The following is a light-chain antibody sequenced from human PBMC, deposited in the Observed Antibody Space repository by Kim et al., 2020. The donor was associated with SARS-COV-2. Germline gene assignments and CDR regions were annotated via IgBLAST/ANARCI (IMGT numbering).Light chain of an antibody. V-gene: IGLV7-46*01. Sequence: QAVVTQEPSLTVSPGETVTLTCASSTGAATPTHYPYWFQKKPGEVPRTLIFDTGSRHSWTPARFSGSLSGDKAVLTLAGAQPEDEGDYYCLLSFSGIRVFGGGTQLTVL. CDR2: DTG. J-gene: IGLJ3*02. CDR1: TGAATPTHY. CDR3: LLSFSGIRV.